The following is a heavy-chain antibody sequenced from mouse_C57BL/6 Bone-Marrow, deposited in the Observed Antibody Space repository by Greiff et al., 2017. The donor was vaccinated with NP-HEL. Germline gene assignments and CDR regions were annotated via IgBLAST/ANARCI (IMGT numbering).Heavy chain of an antibody. J-gene: IGHJ2*01. CDR2: IDPSDSYT. D-gene: IGHD3-2*02. V-gene: IGHV1-69*01. Sequence: QVQLQQPGAELVMPGASVKLSCKASGYTFTSYWMHWVKQRPGQGLEWIGEIDPSDSYTNYNQKFKGKSTLTVDKSSSTAYMQLSSLTSEDAAGYYCARDSSGYGNYWGQGTTLTVSS. CDR3: ARDSSGYGNY. CDR1: GYTFTSYW.